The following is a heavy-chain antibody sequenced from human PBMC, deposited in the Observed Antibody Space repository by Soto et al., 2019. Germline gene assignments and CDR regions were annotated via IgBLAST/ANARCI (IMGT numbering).Heavy chain of an antibody. CDR1: GYSFTSYW. D-gene: IGHD6-13*01. CDR3: ARQVSSRWGETYGMDV. J-gene: IGHJ6*02. V-gene: IGHV5-51*01. Sequence: GESLKISCKGSGYSFTSYWIGWVRQMPGKGLEWMGIIYPGDSDTRYSPCFQGQVTISADKSISTAYLQWSSLKASDTDMYYCARQVSSRWGETYGMDVWGQGTTVTVSS. CDR2: IYPGDSDT.